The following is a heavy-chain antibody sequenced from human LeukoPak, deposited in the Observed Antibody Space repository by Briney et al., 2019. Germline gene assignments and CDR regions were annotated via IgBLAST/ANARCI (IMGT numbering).Heavy chain of an antibody. D-gene: IGHD3-3*01. J-gene: IGHJ4*02. CDR3: AKDSGHSVLEWFSDY. V-gene: IGHV3-23*01. CDR1: GFTFSSYA. CDR2: ISGSGGST. Sequence: PGGSLRLSCAASGFTFSSYAMSWVRQAPGKGLEWVSAISGSGGSTYYADSVKGRFTISRDNSKNTLYLQMNSLRAEDTVVYYCAKDSGHSVLEWFSDYWGQGTLVTVSS.